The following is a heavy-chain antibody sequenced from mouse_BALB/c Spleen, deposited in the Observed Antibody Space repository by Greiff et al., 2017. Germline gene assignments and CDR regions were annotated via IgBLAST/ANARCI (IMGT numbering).Heavy chain of an antibody. D-gene: IGHD2-12*01. J-gene: IGHJ4*01. CDR2: ISSGSSTI. V-gene: IGHV5-17*02. CDR3: ARSVTGYAMDY. Sequence: EVKLVESGGGLVQPGGSRKLSCAASGFTFSSFGMHWVRQAPEKGLEWVAYISSGSSTIYYADTVKGRFTISRDNPKNTLFLQMTSLRSEDTAMYYCARSVTGYAMDYWGQGTSVTVSS. CDR1: GFTFSSFG.